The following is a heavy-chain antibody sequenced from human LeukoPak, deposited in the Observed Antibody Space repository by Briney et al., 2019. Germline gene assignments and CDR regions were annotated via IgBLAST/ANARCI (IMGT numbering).Heavy chain of an antibody. CDR2: IRYDGNNK. Sequence: GGSLRLSCATSGFTFSSSGMHWVRQAPGKGLEWVAFIRYDGNNKYYADSVKGRFTISRDNSKNTLYLQMSSLRAEDTAVYYCAKRDPGGYFDYWGQGTLVTVSS. CDR3: AKRDPGGYFDY. J-gene: IGHJ4*02. D-gene: IGHD3-10*01. CDR1: GFTFSSSG. V-gene: IGHV3-30*02.